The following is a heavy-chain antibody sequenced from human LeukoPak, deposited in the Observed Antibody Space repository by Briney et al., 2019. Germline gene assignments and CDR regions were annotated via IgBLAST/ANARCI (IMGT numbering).Heavy chain of an antibody. V-gene: IGHV4-30-4*01. D-gene: IGHD2-15*01. CDR1: GGSISSGDYY. J-gene: IGHJ4*02. CDR2: IYYSGST. CDR3: ASDCSGGSCYSGKFDC. Sequence: SETLSLTCTVSGGSISSGDYYWSWIRQPPGEGLEWIGYIYYSGSTYYNPSLKSRVTISVDTSKNQFSLKLSSVTAADTAVYYCASDCSGGSCYSGKFDCWGQGTLVTVSS.